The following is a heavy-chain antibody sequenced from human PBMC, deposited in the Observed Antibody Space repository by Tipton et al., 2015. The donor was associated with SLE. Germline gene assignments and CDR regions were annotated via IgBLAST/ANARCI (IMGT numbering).Heavy chain of an antibody. D-gene: IGHD6-25*01. Sequence: GSLRLSCAASGFTVSSNYMSWVRQAPGKGLEWVSVIYSGGSTYYADSVKGRFTISRDNSKNTLYLQMNSLRAEDTAVYYCARAAGLKAFDIWGQGTMVTVSS. V-gene: IGHV3-66*02. CDR3: ARAAGLKAFDI. CDR1: GFTVSSNY. CDR2: IYSGGST. J-gene: IGHJ3*02.